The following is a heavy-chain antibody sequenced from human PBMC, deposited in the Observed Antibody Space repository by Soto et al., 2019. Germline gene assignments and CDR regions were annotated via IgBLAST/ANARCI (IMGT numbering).Heavy chain of an antibody. CDR1: GFIFSNHA. V-gene: IGHV3-33*01. J-gene: IGHJ6*02. CDR3: ARDGHGDYHDVDV. D-gene: IGHD4-17*01. Sequence: QVQLVESGGGVVQPGRSLKLSCTTSGFIFSNHAMHWVRQAPGKGLEWVALIWYDGSNEYYADSVKGRFTVSRDNPKNTLYLQMNTLRGEDTSVYYCARDGHGDYHDVDVWGQGTTVTVSS. CDR2: IWYDGSNE.